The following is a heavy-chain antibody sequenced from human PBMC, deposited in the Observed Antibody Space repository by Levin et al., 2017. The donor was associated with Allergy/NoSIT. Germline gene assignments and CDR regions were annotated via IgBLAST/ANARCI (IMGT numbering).Heavy chain of an antibody. Sequence: GESLKISCKASGYIFINYDMYWVRQATGQGLEWVGWMNVRSGNTGYAQRFEGRVSMTMNSSASTAYMELNSLRSDDTAVYYCARGGFGTVSGTVWLDPWGQGTLVTVSS. J-gene: IGHJ5*02. CDR3: ARGGFGTVSGTVWLDP. V-gene: IGHV1-8*01. D-gene: IGHD6-19*01. CDR2: MNVRSGNT. CDR1: GYIFINYD.